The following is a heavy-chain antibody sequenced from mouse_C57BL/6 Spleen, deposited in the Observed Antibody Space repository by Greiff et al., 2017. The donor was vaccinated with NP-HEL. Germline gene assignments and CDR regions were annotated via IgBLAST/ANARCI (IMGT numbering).Heavy chain of an antibody. D-gene: IGHD2-4*01. V-gene: IGHV1-54*01. J-gene: IGHJ1*03. CDR2: INPGSGGT. Sequence: VQLQQSGAELVRPGTSVKVSCKASGYAFTNYLIEWVKQRPGQGLEWIGVINPGSGGTNYNEKFKGKATLTADKSSSTAYMQLSSLTSEDSAVYCCARADYDYDEGDWYFDVWGTGTTVTVSS. CDR3: ARADYDYDEGDWYFDV. CDR1: GYAFTNYL.